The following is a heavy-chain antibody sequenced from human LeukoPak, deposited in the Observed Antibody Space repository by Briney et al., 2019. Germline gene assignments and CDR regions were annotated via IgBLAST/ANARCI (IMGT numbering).Heavy chain of an antibody. CDR2: IRSKAYGGTT. CDR1: GFTFGDYA. J-gene: IGHJ4*02. Sequence: PGGSLRLSCTASGFTFGDYAMSWVRQAPGKGLEWVGFIRSKAYGGTTEYAASVKGRFTISRDDSKSIAYLQMNSLKTEDTAVYYCTRDKKVSPTTVVTLPDYWGQGTLVTVSS. D-gene: IGHD4-23*01. V-gene: IGHV3-49*04. CDR3: TRDKKVSPTTVVTLPDY.